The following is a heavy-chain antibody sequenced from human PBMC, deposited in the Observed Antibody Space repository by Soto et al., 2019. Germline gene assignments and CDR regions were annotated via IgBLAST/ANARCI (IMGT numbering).Heavy chain of an antibody. CDR1: GGSISSSNW. D-gene: IGHD3-22*01. CDR2: IYHSGST. CDR3: ARGSSGYYRYYFDY. Sequence: ASETLSLTCAVSGGSISSSNWWSWVRQPPGKGLEWIGEIYHSGSTNYNPSLKSRVTISVDKSKNQFSLKLSSVTAADTAVYYCARGSSGYYRYYFDYWGQGTLVTVSS. V-gene: IGHV4-4*02. J-gene: IGHJ4*02.